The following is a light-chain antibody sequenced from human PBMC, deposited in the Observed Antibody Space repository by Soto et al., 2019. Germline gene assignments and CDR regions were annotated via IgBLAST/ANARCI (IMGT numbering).Light chain of an antibody. V-gene: IGKV3-20*01. Sequence: IVLTQSPGTLSLSPGERVTLSCRASQSVNRNFLAWFQHKPGQAPRLLIYGASSMATGIPDRFSGSGSGTDYTLTISRLEPEDLAVYCCQQYDSTPCTFGQGTKVESK. CDR1: QSVNRNF. J-gene: IGKJ1*01. CDR3: QQYDSTPCT. CDR2: GAS.